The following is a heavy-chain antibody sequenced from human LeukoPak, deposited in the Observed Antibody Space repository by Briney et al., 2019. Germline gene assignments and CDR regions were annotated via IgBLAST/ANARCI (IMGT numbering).Heavy chain of an antibody. CDR1: GGSFSGYY. Sequence: SETLSLTCAVYGGSFSGYYWSWIRQPPGKGLEWIGEINHSGGTNYNPSLKSRVTISVDTSKNQFSLKLSSVTAADTAVYYCARGGFTMVRGVTSFDYWGQGTLVTVSS. V-gene: IGHV4-34*01. CDR3: ARGGFTMVRGVTSFDY. CDR2: INHSGGT. J-gene: IGHJ4*02. D-gene: IGHD3-10*01.